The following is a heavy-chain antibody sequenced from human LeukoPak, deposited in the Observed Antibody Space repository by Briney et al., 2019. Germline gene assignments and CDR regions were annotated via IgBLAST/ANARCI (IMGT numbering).Heavy chain of an antibody. CDR1: GFTVSSNY. J-gene: IGHJ6*02. D-gene: IGHD2-21*01. Sequence: GGSLRLSCAASGFTVSSNYMSWVRQAPGKWLERVSMIYAGGSTYYADSVKGRFTISRDNSKNTLYLQMNSLRAEDTAVYYCASGLYGMDVWGQGTTVTVSS. CDR2: IYAGGST. V-gene: IGHV3-66*01. CDR3: ASGLYGMDV.